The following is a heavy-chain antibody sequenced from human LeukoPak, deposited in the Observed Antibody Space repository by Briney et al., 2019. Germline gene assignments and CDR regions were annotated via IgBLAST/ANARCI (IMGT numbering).Heavy chain of an antibody. J-gene: IGHJ4*02. D-gene: IGHD6-19*01. CDR1: GFTFSSYA. CDR3: AKGKVRYSSGCYS. Sequence: GGSLRLSCAASGFTFSSYAMSWVRQAPGKGLEWVSAISGSGGSTYYADSVKGRFTISRDNSKNTLYLQMNSLRAEDAAVYYCAKGKVRYSSGCYSWGQGTLVTVSS. V-gene: IGHV3-23*01. CDR2: ISGSGGST.